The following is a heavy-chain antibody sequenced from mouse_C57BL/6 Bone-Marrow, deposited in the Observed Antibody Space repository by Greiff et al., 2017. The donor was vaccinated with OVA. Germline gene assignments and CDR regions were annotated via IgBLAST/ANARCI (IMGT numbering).Heavy chain of an antibody. V-gene: IGHV2-9-1*01. CDR2: IWTGGGT. J-gene: IGHJ2*01. CDR3: ARTPIITTVGYYFDY. D-gene: IGHD1-1*01. CDR1: GFSLTSYA. Sequence: VMLVESGPGLVAPSQSLSITCTVSGFSLTSYAISWVRQPPGKGLEWLGVIWTGGGTNYNSALKSRLSISKDNSKSQVFLKMNSLQTDDTARYYCARTPIITTVGYYFDYWGQGTTLTVSS.